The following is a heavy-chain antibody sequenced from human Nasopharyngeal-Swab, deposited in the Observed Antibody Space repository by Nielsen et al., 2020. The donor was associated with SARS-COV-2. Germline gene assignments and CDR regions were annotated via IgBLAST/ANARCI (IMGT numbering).Heavy chain of an antibody. CDR1: GFTFSSYA. Sequence: GESLKISCAASGFTFSSYAMSWVRQAPGKGLEWVSGINGSGGSTYYADSVKGRFTISRDNSKNTLYLQMNSLRAEDTAVYYCVKGGYSNIWINWFDPWGQGTLVTVSS. J-gene: IGHJ5*02. CDR2: INGSGGST. D-gene: IGHD6-13*01. V-gene: IGHV3-23*01. CDR3: VKGGYSNIWINWFDP.